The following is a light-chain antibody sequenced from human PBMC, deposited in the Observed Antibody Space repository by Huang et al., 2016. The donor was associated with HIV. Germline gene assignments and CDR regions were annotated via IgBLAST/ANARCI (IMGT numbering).Light chain of an antibody. CDR1: QSVNSY. CDR2: DAS. V-gene: IGKV3-11*01. Sequence: ETVLTQSPATLSLSPGERATLSCRASQSVNSYLAWYQQKPGQTPRLLIYDASNRATGIPARFSGSGSGTDFTLTISSLEPEDFAVYYGQQRKYWAPITFGQGTRLEIK. CDR3: QQRKYWAPIT. J-gene: IGKJ5*01.